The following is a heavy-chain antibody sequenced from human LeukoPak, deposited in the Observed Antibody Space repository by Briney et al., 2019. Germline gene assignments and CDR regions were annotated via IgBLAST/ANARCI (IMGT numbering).Heavy chain of an antibody. Sequence: PGGSLILSCAASGFTFSSYSMNWVRQAPGKGLEWVSSISSSSSFKYHADSVKGRFTISRDNAKNSLYLQMNSLRAEDTAVYYCARGSLAVAGTGVDYWGQGTLVTVSS. D-gene: IGHD6-19*01. CDR2: ISSSSSFK. J-gene: IGHJ4*02. V-gene: IGHV3-21*01. CDR3: ARGSLAVAGTGVDY. CDR1: GFTFSSYS.